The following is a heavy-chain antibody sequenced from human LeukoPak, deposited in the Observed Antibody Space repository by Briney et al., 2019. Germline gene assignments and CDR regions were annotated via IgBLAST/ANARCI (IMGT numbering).Heavy chain of an antibody. Sequence: GGSLRLSCAASGYIFISHQMHRVRQVPGKGLVWVSRISEDGRAIMYADSVKGRFTISRDNAKNSLYLQMNSLRAEDTAVYYCATGGYSGYDYYWGQGTLVTVSS. CDR3: ATGGYSGYDYY. V-gene: IGHV3-74*03. CDR1: GYIFISHQ. J-gene: IGHJ4*02. D-gene: IGHD5-12*01. CDR2: ISEDGRAI.